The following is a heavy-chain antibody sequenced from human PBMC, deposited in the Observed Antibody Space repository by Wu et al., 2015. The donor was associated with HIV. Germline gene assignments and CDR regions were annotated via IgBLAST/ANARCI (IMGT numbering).Heavy chain of an antibody. CDR3: ARGGGYCSGGSCQQTDDAFDI. V-gene: IGHV1-69*12. Sequence: QVQLVQSGAEVKKPGSSVKVSCKASGGTFSSYAISWVRQAPGQGLEWMGGIIPIFGTANYAQKFQGRVTITADESTSTAYMELSSLRSEDTAVYYCARGGGYCSGGSCQQTDDAFDIWGPRGQMVTVSS. CDR2: IIPIFGTA. CDR1: GGTFSSYA. D-gene: IGHD2-15*01. J-gene: IGHJ3*02.